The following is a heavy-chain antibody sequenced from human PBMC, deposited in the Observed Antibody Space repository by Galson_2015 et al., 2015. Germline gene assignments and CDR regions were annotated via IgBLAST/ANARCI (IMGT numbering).Heavy chain of an antibody. J-gene: IGHJ3*02. D-gene: IGHD4-17*01. CDR1: SGFISSRNW. CDR3: ARANYGDYSGSLDI. V-gene: IGHV4-4*02. Sequence: ETLSLTCAVSSGFISSRNWWSWVRQAPGKGLVWIGEIYHSGSTNYNPSLKTRVTISGDNSKNQFSLKLTSVTAADTAVYYCARANYGDYSGSLDIWGPGTMVTVSS. CDR2: IYHSGST.